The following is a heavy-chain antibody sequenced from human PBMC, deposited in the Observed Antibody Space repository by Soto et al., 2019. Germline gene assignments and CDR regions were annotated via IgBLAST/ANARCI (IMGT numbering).Heavy chain of an antibody. J-gene: IGHJ4*02. CDR1: GFTFSSYS. CDR2: ITNGGTTI. V-gene: IGHV3-48*02. Sequence: GGSLRLSCAASGFTFSSYSMNWVRQAPEKGLEWISYITNGGTTIYYADSVKGRFTISRDNAKNSLYLHMSSLRDDDTAVYYCATPVVRFLEWTTDYWGQGTLVTVSS. CDR3: ATPVVRFLEWTTDY. D-gene: IGHD3-3*01.